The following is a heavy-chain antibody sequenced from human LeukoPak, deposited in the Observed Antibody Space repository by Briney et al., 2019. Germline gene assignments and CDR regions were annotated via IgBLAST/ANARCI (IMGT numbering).Heavy chain of an antibody. CDR2: IKQDGSEK. CDR3: AGYTDYYDSSGYSAGIDY. V-gene: IGHV3-7*01. D-gene: IGHD3-22*01. CDR1: GFTFSSYW. J-gene: IGHJ4*02. Sequence: PGGSLRLSCAASGFTFSSYWMSWVRQAPGKGLEWVANIKQDGSEKYYVDSVKGRFTISRDNAKNSLYLQMNSLRAEDTAAYYCAGYTDYYDSSGYSAGIDYWGQGTLVTVSS.